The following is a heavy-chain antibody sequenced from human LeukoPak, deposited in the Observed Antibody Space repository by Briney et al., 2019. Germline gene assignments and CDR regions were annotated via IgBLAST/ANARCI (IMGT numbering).Heavy chain of an antibody. CDR3: ASRYDSSWSTYYYYGMDV. V-gene: IGHV4-59*08. Sequence: PSETLSLTCTVSGGSISSYYWSWIRQPPGKGLEWIGYIYYSGSTNYNPSLKSRVTISVDTSKNQFSLKLSSVTAADTAVYYCASRYDSSWSTYYYYGMDVWGQGTTVTVSS. D-gene: IGHD6-13*01. J-gene: IGHJ6*02. CDR2: IYYSGST. CDR1: GGSISSYY.